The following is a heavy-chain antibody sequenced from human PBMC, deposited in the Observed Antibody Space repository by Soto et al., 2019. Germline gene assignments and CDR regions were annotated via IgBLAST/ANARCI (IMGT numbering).Heavy chain of an antibody. D-gene: IGHD3-9*01. CDR1: GYTFTSYD. CDR3: ARGNYDILTGYHYYYYYMDV. V-gene: IGHV1-8*01. Sequence: ASVKVSCQASGYTFTSYDINWVRQATGQGLEWMGWMNPNSGNTGYAQKFQGRVTMTRNTSISTAYMELSSLRSEDTAVYYCARGNYDILTGYHYYYYYMDVWGKGTTVTVSS. CDR2: MNPNSGNT. J-gene: IGHJ6*03.